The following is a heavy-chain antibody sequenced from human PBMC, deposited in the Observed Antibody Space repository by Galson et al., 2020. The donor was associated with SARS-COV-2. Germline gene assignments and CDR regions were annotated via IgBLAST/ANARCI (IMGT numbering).Heavy chain of an antibody. J-gene: IGHJ3*02. CDR2: IDPSDSYT. Sequence: HGESLKISCKGSGYSFTSYWISWVRQMPGKGLEWMGRIDPSDSYTNYSPSFQGHVTISADKSISTAYLQWSSLKATDTAMYYCAMKGGYCSSTSCLYAFDIWGQRTMVTVSS. D-gene: IGHD2-2*01. CDR1: GYSFTSYW. V-gene: IGHV5-10-1*01. CDR3: AMKGGYCSSTSCLYAFDI.